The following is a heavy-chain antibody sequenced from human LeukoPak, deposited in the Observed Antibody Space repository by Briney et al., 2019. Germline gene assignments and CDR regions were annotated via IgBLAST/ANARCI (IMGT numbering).Heavy chain of an antibody. V-gene: IGHV6-1*01. CDR3: ARRNYDSSGYYSDAFDI. CDR1: GDSVSSNSAA. Sequence: SQTLSLTCAISGDSVSSNSAAWNWIRQSPSRGLEWLGRTYYRSKWYNDYAVSVKSRITIKPDTSKNQFSLKLGSVTAADTAVYYCARRNYDSSGYYSDAFDIWGQGTMVTVSS. J-gene: IGHJ3*02. CDR2: TYYRSKWYN. D-gene: IGHD3-22*01.